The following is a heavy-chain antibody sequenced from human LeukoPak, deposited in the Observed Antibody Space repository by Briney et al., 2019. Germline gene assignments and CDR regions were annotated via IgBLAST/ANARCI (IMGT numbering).Heavy chain of an antibody. CDR3: ARAAYSGYDWDFDY. J-gene: IGHJ4*02. CDR2: IFTSGST. V-gene: IGHV4-61*02. D-gene: IGHD5-12*01. CDR1: GVSMNSGSYN. Sequence: SETLSLTCSVSGVSMNSGSYNWSWIRQPAGKGLEWIGRIFTSGSTNYKSSLKSRVTISADTSKNQFSLNLSSVTAADTALYYCARAAYSGYDWDFDYWGQGILVTVSS.